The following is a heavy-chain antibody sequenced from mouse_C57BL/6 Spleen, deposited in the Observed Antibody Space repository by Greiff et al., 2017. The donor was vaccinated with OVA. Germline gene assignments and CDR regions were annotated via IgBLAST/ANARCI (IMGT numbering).Heavy chain of an antibody. CDR1: GYTFTDYN. CDR2: INPNNGGT. Sequence: VQLQQSGPELVKPGASVKLPCKASGYTFTDYNMDWVKQSHGKSLEWIGDINPNNGGTIYNQKFKGKATLPVDKSSSTAYMELRRLTSEDTAVYYCARNEDDYDWFAYWGQGTLVTVSA. CDR3: ARNEDDYDWFAY. J-gene: IGHJ3*01. V-gene: IGHV1-18*01. D-gene: IGHD2-4*01.